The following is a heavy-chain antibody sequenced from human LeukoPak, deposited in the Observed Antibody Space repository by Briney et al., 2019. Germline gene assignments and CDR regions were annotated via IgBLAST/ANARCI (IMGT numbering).Heavy chain of an antibody. V-gene: IGHV4-34*01. J-gene: IGHJ3*02. D-gene: IGHD5/OR15-5a*01. CDR3: ASLRSFAFDI. Sequence: SETLSLTCAVYGGSFSGYYWSWIRQPPGKGLGWIGEINHSGGTNYNSSLKSRVTISVDTSKNQFSLNLNSVTAADTAVYYCASLRSFAFDIWGQGTMVTVSS. CDR2: INHSGGT. CDR1: GGSFSGYY.